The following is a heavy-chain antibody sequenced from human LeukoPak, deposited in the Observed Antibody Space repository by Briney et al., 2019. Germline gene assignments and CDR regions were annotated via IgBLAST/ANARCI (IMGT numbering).Heavy chain of an antibody. J-gene: IGHJ4*02. CDR2: IYHSGST. V-gene: IGHV4-38-2*02. CDR1: GYSISSGYY. Sequence: SETLSLTCTVSGYSISSGYYWGWIRQPPGKGLEWIGSIYHSGSTYYNPSLKSRVTISVDTSKNQFSLKLSSVTAADTAVYYCARDGSTILPGYWGQGTLVTVSS. D-gene: IGHD2-15*01. CDR3: ARDGSTILPGY.